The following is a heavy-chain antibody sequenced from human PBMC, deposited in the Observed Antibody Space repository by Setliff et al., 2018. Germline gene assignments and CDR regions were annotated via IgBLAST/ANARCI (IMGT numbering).Heavy chain of an antibody. Sequence: PSETLSLTCTVSGGYIARSYFYWGWIRQSPGKGLEWIGTMYYSGKTFYMPSLKSRVTISADTSTNQLSLKLSSVTAADTAVYYCSRGPSKVQFDTWGRGIPVTVSS. CDR2: MYYSGKT. V-gene: IGHV4-39*01. D-gene: IGHD4-4*01. CDR1: GGYIARSYFY. J-gene: IGHJ5*02. CDR3: SRGPSKVQFDT.